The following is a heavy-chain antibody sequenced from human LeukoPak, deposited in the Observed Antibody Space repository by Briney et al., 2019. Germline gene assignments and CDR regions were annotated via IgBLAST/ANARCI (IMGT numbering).Heavy chain of an antibody. CDR3: AKDITSTVVGQHDY. CDR2: ISWNSGSI. J-gene: IGHJ4*02. Sequence: GRSLRLSCAASGFTFDDYAMHWVRQAPGKGLEWVSGISWNSGSIGYADSVKGRFTISRDNAKNSLYLQMNSLRAEDTALYYCAKDITSTVVGQHDYWGQGTLVTVSS. CDR1: GFTFDDYA. V-gene: IGHV3-9*01. D-gene: IGHD4-23*01.